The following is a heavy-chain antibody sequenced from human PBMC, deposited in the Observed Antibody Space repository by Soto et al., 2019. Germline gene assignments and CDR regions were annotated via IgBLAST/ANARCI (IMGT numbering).Heavy chain of an antibody. D-gene: IGHD6-19*01. CDR2: IYYSGST. CDR1: GGSISSYY. J-gene: IGHJ4*02. CDR3: ARATTLYSSGWPIDY. Sequence: PSETLSLTCTVSGGSISSYYWSWIRQPPGKGLEWIGYIYYSGSTNYNPSLKSRVTISVDTSKNQFSLKLSSVTAADTAVYYCARATTLYSSGWPIDYWGQGTLVTVSS. V-gene: IGHV4-59*01.